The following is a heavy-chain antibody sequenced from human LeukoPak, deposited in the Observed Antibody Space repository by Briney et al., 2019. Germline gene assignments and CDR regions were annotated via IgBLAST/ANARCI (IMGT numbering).Heavy chain of an antibody. Sequence: PGRSLRLSCAASGFTFSRYGMHWVRQAPGKGLEWVAVISYDGSNKYYEDSVKGRFTISRDNSKNTLYLQMNSLRVEDSAVYYCASLARHSGYVYGGVFDYWGQGTLVTVSS. D-gene: IGHD5-12*01. J-gene: IGHJ4*02. V-gene: IGHV3-30*03. CDR2: ISYDGSNK. CDR1: GFTFSRYG. CDR3: ASLARHSGYVYGGVFDY.